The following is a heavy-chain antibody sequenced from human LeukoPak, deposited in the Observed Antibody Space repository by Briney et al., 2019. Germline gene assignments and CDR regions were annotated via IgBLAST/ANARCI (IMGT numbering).Heavy chain of an antibody. CDR2: IILVLNIT. CDR3: ARDQGLTAPPPYGLDV. D-gene: IGHD5-18*01. J-gene: IGHJ6*02. V-gene: IGHV1-69*04. Sequence: ASVKVSCKTSGGTFSSSAITWVRQAPGQGLEWMGRIILVLNITTYAQKFQGSVTITADTSTSTVYMELSSLRSEETAVYYCARDQGLTAPPPYGLDVWGQGTTVTVSS. CDR1: GGTFSSSA.